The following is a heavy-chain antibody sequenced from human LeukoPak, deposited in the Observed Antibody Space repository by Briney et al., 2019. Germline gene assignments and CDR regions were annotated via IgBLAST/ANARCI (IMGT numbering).Heavy chain of an antibody. D-gene: IGHD3-22*01. CDR2: IYHTGST. CDR3: ASGGTAVVMALTYYFDT. V-gene: IGHV4-38-2*01. Sequence: SSETLSLTCAVSVYPISSGYYWGWTRQPPGKGLERIESIYHTGSTHYNPSLQTRVTISLASPKNQFSLKLTSVTAADTAVYYCASGGTAVVMALTYYFDTWGQGTPVTVSS. J-gene: IGHJ4*02. CDR1: VYPISSGYY.